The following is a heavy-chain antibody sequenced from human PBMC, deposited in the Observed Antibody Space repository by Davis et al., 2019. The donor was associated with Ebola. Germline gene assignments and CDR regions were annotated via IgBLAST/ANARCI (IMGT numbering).Heavy chain of an antibody. V-gene: IGHV1-2*02. J-gene: IGHJ4*02. D-gene: IGHD1-26*01. CDR1: GYTFTGYY. Sequence: ASVKVSCKASGYTFTGYYIHWVRQAPGQGLEWLGWINPNSGGTTYAQKFRGRVTMTRDTSISTAYMELSRLRSDDTAVYYCARGGIVGITSRYHFDSWGQGTLVTVSS. CDR2: INPNSGGT. CDR3: ARGGIVGITSRYHFDS.